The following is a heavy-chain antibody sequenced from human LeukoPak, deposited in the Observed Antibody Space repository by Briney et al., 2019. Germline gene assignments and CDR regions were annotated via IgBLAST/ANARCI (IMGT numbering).Heavy chain of an antibody. V-gene: IGHV1-8*01. Sequence: ASVKVSCKASGYTFTSHDINWVRQATGQGLEWMGWMSPNSGDTGYAQKFQGRVTMTSDSSISTAYMQLSSLRSEDTAIYYCVRTPPNWGFDYWGQGTLVTVSS. CDR1: GYTFTSHD. J-gene: IGHJ4*02. CDR2: MSPNSGDT. CDR3: VRTPPNWGFDY. D-gene: IGHD7-27*01.